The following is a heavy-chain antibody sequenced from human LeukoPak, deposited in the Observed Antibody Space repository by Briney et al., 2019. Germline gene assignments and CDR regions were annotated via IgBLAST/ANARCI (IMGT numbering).Heavy chain of an antibody. J-gene: IGHJ4*02. Sequence: GASVKVSCKASGYTFTGYYMHWVRQAPGQGLEWMGWINPNSGGTNYAQKLQGRVTMTTDTSTSTAYMELRSLRSDDTAVYYCARDLGVRGVIIGYWGQGTLVTVSS. V-gene: IGHV1-2*02. CDR3: ARDLGVRGVIIGY. CDR1: GYTFTGYY. CDR2: INPNSGGT. D-gene: IGHD3-10*01.